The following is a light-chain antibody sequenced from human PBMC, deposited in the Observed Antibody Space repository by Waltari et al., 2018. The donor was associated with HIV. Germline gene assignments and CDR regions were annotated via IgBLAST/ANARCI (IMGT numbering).Light chain of an antibody. V-gene: IGKV1-16*01. CDR1: RDGTKS. J-gene: IGKJ5*01. Sequence: DIQMTQSPSSLSASVGDRVTLTCRASRDGTKSIAWFQQTPGKAPKALIFAASSLRSGVPSRFSGSGSGTDFTLTISGLLPEDFATYYCQQYHSYPMTFGQGTRLEIK. CDR3: QQYHSYPMT. CDR2: AAS.